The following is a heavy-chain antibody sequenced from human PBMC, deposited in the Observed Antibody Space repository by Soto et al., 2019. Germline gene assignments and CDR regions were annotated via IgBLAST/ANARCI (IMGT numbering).Heavy chain of an antibody. CDR2: ISGSGGST. V-gene: IGHV3-23*01. D-gene: IGHD2-2*01. CDR3: AHGAGYQLPFWYYYYMDV. CDR1: GFTFSSYA. J-gene: IGHJ6*03. Sequence: EVQLLESGGGLVQPGGSLRLSCAASGFTFSSYAMSWVRQAPGKGLEWVSAISGSGGSTYYADSVKGRFTISRDNSKNTLYLQMNSLRAEDTAVYYCAHGAGYQLPFWYYYYMDVWGKGTTVTVSS.